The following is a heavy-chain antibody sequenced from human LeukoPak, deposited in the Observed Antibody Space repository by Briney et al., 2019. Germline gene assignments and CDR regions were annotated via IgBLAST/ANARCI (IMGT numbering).Heavy chain of an antibody. J-gene: IGHJ5*02. V-gene: IGHV1-2*02. Sequence: ASVKVSCMASGYTFTDYHMHWVRQAPGQGLEWMGWINPNNGGTKYAQEFEGRVTMTRDTSISTAYMEVSRLRSDDTAVYYCARGDAFWSASYRCWFDPSGLGTLVTVPS. CDR3: ARGDAFWSASYRCWFDP. D-gene: IGHD3-3*01. CDR2: INPNNGGT. CDR1: GYTFTDYH.